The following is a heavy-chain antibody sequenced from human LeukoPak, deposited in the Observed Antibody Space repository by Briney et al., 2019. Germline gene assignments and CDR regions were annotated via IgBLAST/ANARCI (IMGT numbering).Heavy chain of an antibody. J-gene: IGHJ6*02. Sequence: GASVKVSCKASGYTFTGYYMHWVRQAPGHGLEWMGWINPNSGGTNYAQKFQGRVTMTRDTSISTAYMELSRLRSDDTAVYYCAREMAWKQWLALYGMDVWGQGTTVTVSS. D-gene: IGHD6-19*01. CDR1: GYTFTGYY. CDR3: AREMAWKQWLALYGMDV. CDR2: INPNSGGT. V-gene: IGHV1-2*02.